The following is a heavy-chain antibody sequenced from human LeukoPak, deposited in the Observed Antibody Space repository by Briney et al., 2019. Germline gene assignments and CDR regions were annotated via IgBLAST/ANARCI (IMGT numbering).Heavy chain of an antibody. V-gene: IGHV4-59*01. J-gene: IGHJ4*02. CDR2: ISYSGGT. CDR1: GGSMNTYY. D-gene: IGHD5-12*01. Sequence: PSETLSLTCNVSGGSMNTYYWSWIRQPPGEGLEWIGYISYSGGTNYSPSLKSRVTISVDTSKKQFSLNLNSVTAADTAIYYCARGARGYPDDNFDYWGQGTLVTVSS. CDR3: ARGARGYPDDNFDY.